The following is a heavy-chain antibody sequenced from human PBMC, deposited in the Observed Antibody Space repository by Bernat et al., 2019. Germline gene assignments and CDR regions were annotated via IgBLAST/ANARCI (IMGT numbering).Heavy chain of an antibody. CDR3: ARFSETYCHDMDV. D-gene: IGHD1-26*01. V-gene: IGHV3-48*01. CDR1: GFTFRSYN. J-gene: IGHJ6*02. Sequence: EVQLVESGGRLVEPGGSLRLSCAASGFTFRSYNMNWVRQAPGKGLEWLSYISSDSSLIYYADSAKGRFTISRDNVKNSLYLQMYSLRVEDTAVYYCARFSETYCHDMDVWGQGTTVTVSS. CDR2: ISSDSSLI.